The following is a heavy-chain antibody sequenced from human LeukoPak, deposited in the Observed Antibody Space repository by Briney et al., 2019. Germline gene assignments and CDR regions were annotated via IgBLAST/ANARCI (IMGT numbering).Heavy chain of an antibody. CDR3: ARDFCSSTSCYTFSWFDP. D-gene: IGHD2-2*02. CDR2: ISAYNGNT. V-gene: IGHV1-18*01. J-gene: IGHJ5*02. Sequence: ASVKVSCKVSGYTFTSYGISWVRQAPGQGLEWMGWISAYNGNTNYAQKLQGRVTMTTDTSTSTAYMELRSLRSDDTAVYYCARDFCSSTSCYTFSWFDPWGQGTLVTVSS. CDR1: GYTFTSYG.